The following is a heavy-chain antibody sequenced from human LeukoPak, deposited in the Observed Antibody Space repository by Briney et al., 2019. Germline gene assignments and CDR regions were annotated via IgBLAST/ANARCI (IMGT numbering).Heavy chain of an antibody. Sequence: GGSLRLSCTASGFIFSDYWMSWVRQAPGKGLEWVSYITMNSVRFYADSMKGRFTISRDNAKNSLYLQMNSLRAEDTAVYYCARITYYYDSSGYYLSYFDYWGQGTLVTVSS. D-gene: IGHD3-22*01. J-gene: IGHJ4*02. V-gene: IGHV3-69-1*01. CDR2: ITMNSVR. CDR3: ARITYYYDSSGYYLSYFDY. CDR1: GFIFSDYW.